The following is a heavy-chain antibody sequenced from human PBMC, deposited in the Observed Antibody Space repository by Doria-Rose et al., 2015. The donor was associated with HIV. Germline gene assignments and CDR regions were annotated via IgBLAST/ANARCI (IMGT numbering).Heavy chain of an antibody. CDR3: ARVLSGTYDY. CDR2: IFYTGST. V-gene: IGHV4-59*01. CDR1: GGSISHYY. Sequence: VQLLESGPGLVKPSETLSLTCSVSGGSISHYYWSWIRQPPGKGLEYIGDIFYTGSTNCSLSLKSRVSISIDTSKNKFSLRLSSVTAADTAVYYCARVLSGTYDYWGQGTLVTVSS. J-gene: IGHJ4*02. D-gene: IGHD1-26*01.